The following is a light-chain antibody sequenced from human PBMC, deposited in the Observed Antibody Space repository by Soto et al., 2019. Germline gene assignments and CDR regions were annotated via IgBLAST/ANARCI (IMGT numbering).Light chain of an antibody. Sequence: EIGMTQSPATRSVSPGERATLSCRASQSVSSNLAWYQQKPGQAPRLLIYGASTRATGIPARFSGSGSGTEFTLTISSLQSEDFAVYYCQQYNNWPRTFGQGTKEDIK. CDR1: QSVSSN. CDR3: QQYNNWPRT. J-gene: IGKJ1*01. CDR2: GAS. V-gene: IGKV3-15*01.